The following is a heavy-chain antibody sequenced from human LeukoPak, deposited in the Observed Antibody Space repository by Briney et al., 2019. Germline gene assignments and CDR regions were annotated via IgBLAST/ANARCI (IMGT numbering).Heavy chain of an antibody. J-gene: IGHJ4*02. Sequence: GGSLRLSCAASGFTFSSYAMSWVRQAPGKGLEWVSAISGSGGSTYYADSVKGRSTISRDNSKNTLYLQMNSLRAEDTAVYYCAKPLYYYGSGSFTFDYWGQGTLVTVSS. CDR2: ISGSGGST. CDR1: GFTFSSYA. D-gene: IGHD3-10*01. CDR3: AKPLYYYGSGSFTFDY. V-gene: IGHV3-23*01.